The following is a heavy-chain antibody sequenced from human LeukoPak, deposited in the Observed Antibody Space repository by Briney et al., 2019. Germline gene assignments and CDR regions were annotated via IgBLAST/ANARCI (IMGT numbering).Heavy chain of an antibody. CDR1: GFTFRSYW. D-gene: IGHD6-19*01. J-gene: IGHJ4*02. Sequence: PGGSLRLSCAASGFTFRSYWMSWVRQAPGKGLEWVANIKQDGSEKYYVDSVKGRFTISRDNAKNSLYLQMNSLRAEDTAVYYCAASRGSGWYYFDYWGQGTLVTVSS. V-gene: IGHV3-7*01. CDR2: IKQDGSEK. CDR3: AASRGSGWYYFDY.